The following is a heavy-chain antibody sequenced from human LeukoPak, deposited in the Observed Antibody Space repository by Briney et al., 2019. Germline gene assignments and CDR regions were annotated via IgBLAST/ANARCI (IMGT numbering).Heavy chain of an antibody. CDR1: GFTFSGFG. Sequence: GGSLRLSCAASGFTFSGFGMHWVRQAPGKGLEWVAYIHTDQTIRYYADSVKGRFTISRDNSKNTLYLQMNSLRAEDTAVYYCARDRFSGVRGVITFQHWGQGTLVTVSS. J-gene: IGHJ1*01. CDR2: IHTDQTIR. D-gene: IGHD3-10*01. CDR3: ARDRFSGVRGVITFQH. V-gene: IGHV3-30*02.